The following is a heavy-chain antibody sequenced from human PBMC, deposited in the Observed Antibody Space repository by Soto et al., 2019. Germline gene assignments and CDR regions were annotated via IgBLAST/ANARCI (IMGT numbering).Heavy chain of an antibody. V-gene: IGHV3-30*03. J-gene: IGHJ4*02. CDR1: GFAFSSYG. Sequence: QAQLVESGGGVVQPGMSLRLSCAASGFAFSSYGMHWVRQAPGTGLEWVAVISYDGSLQPYADSVKGRFTISRDNSKNMVLLQMSSLRAEDTAVYYWVSDRGYGHASVPYSWGQGTLVSVSS. CDR2: ISYDGSLQ. D-gene: IGHD5-18*01. CDR3: VSDRGYGHASVPYS.